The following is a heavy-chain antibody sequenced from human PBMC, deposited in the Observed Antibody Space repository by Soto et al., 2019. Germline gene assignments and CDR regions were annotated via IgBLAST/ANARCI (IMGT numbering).Heavy chain of an antibody. J-gene: IGHJ4*02. CDR2: IYYSGST. Sequence: SETLSLTGNISGGSISSYYCSWIRQPPGKGLEWIGYIYYSGSTNYNPSLKSRVTISVDTSKNQFSLKLSSVTAADTAVYYCARAGGYCSGGSCYLFDYWGQGTLVTVSS. V-gene: IGHV4-59*01. D-gene: IGHD2-15*01. CDR1: GGSISSYY. CDR3: ARAGGYCSGGSCYLFDY.